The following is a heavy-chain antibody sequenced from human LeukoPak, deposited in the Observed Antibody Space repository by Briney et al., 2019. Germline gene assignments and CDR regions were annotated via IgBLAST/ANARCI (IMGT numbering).Heavy chain of an antibody. CDR3: ARDFYTMVRRVQPATLDY. V-gene: IGHV1-18*01. Sequence: ASVKVSCKASGYTFTSYGISWVRQAPGQGLEWMGWISAYNGNTNYAQKLQGRVTMTTDTSTSTAYMELRSLRSDDTAVYYCARDFYTMVRRVQPATLDYWGQGTLVTVSS. J-gene: IGHJ4*02. CDR2: ISAYNGNT. D-gene: IGHD3-10*01. CDR1: GYTFTSYG.